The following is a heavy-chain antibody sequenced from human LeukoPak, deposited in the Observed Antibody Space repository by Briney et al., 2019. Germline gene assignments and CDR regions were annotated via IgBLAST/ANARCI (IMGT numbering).Heavy chain of an antibody. CDR3: AQKTPGTYPFDC. CDR2: CGTSGDT. V-gene: IGHV3-23*01. D-gene: IGHD6-13*01. J-gene: IGHJ4*02. Sequence: GGSLRLSCAASEFTFSSYAMNWVRQAPGKGLEWVSACGTSGDTYYADSVRGRFTISRDNAKNTVYLQMSSLRAEDTAVYYCAQKTPGTYPFDCWGQGTLVTVSS. CDR1: EFTFSSYA.